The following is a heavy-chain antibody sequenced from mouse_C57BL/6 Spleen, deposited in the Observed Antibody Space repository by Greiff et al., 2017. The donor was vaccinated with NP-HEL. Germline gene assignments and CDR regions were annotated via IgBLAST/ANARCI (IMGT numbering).Heavy chain of an antibody. CDR1: GYSITSGYY. J-gene: IGHJ4*01. CDR3: ASYYGNYDYYAMDY. D-gene: IGHD2-1*01. V-gene: IGHV3-6*01. Sequence: EVQVVESGPGLVKPSQSLSLTCSVTGYSITSGYYWNWIRQFPGNKLEWMGYISYDGSNNYNPSLKNRISITRDTSKNQFFLKLNSVTTEDTATYYCASYYGNYDYYAMDYWGQGTSVTVSS. CDR2: ISYDGSN.